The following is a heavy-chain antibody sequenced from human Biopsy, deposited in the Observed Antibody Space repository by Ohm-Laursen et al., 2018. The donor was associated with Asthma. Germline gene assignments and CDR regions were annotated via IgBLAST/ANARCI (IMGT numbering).Heavy chain of an antibody. CDR1: YGSITSGGYY. Sequence: TLSLTCTVSYGSITSGGYYWTWIRQHPGKGLEWIGFIYYSGSTYYNPSLKSRVIISIDTSKNQFFLKLCSVTAADTAVYYCARAQDYYDSRGYYRSFDYWGQGTLVTVSS. J-gene: IGHJ4*02. CDR2: IYYSGST. V-gene: IGHV4-31*03. CDR3: ARAQDYYDSRGYYRSFDY. D-gene: IGHD3-22*01.